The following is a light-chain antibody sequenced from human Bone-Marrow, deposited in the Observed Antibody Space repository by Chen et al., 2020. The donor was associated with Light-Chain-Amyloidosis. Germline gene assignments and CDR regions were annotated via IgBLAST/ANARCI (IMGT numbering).Light chain of an antibody. Sequence: SYVLTQPSSVSVALGQTATIACGGNNIGSTSVHWFQQTPGQAPLLVVYVDSDRPSGIPARLSVSTSGHTATLTINRVEAGDEADYYCHVWDRGSDRPVFGGGTKLTVL. CDR2: VDS. CDR1: NIGSTS. V-gene: IGLV3-21*02. CDR3: HVWDRGSDRPV. J-gene: IGLJ3*02.